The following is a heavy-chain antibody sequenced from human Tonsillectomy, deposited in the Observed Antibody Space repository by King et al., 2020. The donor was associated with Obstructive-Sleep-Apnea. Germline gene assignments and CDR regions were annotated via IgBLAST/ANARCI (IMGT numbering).Heavy chain of an antibody. CDR2: FSGSGDSS. V-gene: IGHV3-23*04. Sequence: EVQLVESGGGLVQPGGSLRLSCAASGFTFSSSAMSWVRQAPGKGLEWVSVFSGSGDSSYYADSVKGRFTMSRDNSKNTLYLQMNSLRADDTAVYYCAEGGVAGLKYWGQGTLVTVSS. D-gene: IGHD6-19*01. CDR3: AEGGVAGLKY. J-gene: IGHJ4*02. CDR1: GFTFSSSA.